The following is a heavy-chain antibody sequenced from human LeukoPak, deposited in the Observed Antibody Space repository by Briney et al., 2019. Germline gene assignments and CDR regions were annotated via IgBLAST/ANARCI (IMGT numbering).Heavy chain of an antibody. CDR3: ATNSYGPNDAFDI. CDR2: IYYSGST. V-gene: IGHV4-30-4*08. D-gene: IGHD5-18*01. Sequence: PSQTLSLTCTVSGGSISSGDYYWSWIRQPPGKGLEWIGYIYYSGSTYYNPSLKSRVTISVDTSKNQFSLKLSSVTAADTAVYYCATNSYGPNDAFDIWGQGTMVTVSS. J-gene: IGHJ3*02. CDR1: GGSISSGDYY.